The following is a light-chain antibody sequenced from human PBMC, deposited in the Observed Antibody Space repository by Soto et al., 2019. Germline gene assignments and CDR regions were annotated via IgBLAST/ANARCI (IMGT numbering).Light chain of an antibody. CDR1: QSLLRRNGYHF. V-gene: IGKV2-28*01. CDR3: SQYHQSPYT. CDR2: LVF. J-gene: IGKJ3*01. Sequence: IVMSQSPLSMSVPPGEPASISCRSSQSLLRRNGYHFLELYLQKPGQSPLLLIYLVFSRASGVPNRISGSGSCDDFTLNSSSVEAVDGWVYYCSQYHQSPYTFGPGTNVDIK.